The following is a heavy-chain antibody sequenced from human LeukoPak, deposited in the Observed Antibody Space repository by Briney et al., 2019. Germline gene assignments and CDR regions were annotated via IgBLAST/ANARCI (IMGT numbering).Heavy chain of an antibody. CDR2: ISAYNGNT. CDR3: ARGSGRRNWFDP. V-gene: IGHV1-18*04. Sequence: GASVKVSCKSSGYTFTSYYMYWVRQAPGQGLEWMGWISAYNGNTNYAQKLQGRVTMTTDTSTSTAYMELRSLRSDDTAVYYCARGSGRRNWFDPWGQGTRVTVSS. D-gene: IGHD6-19*01. CDR1: GYTFTSYY. J-gene: IGHJ5*02.